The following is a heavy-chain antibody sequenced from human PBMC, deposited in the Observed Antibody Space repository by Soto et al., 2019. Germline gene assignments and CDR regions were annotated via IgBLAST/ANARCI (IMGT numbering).Heavy chain of an antibody. Sequence: QVQLVQSGAEVKKPGASVKVACKPSGYTFTYYDINWVRQATGQGLEWMGWMNPNSGNTGYAQKFEGRVTMTRNTSISTASLELTSLGSADTAAYSCVRGGGNYSMLTGYDYWGPGTLVTVSS. CDR2: MNPNSGNT. CDR3: VRGGGNYSMLTGYDY. J-gene: IGHJ4*02. CDR1: GYTFTYYD. V-gene: IGHV1-8*01. D-gene: IGHD3-9*01.